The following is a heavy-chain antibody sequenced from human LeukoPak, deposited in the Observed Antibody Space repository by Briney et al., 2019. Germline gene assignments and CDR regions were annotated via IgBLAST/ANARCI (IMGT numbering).Heavy chain of an antibody. Sequence: SETLSLTCAVSGGSINRYSYYWGWIRQPPGKGLEWIGIIYYSGSAYYNPSLKSRVTMSVDTSKNQFFLKLTSVTAADTAVYYCARHGGSFWSGYYAEAHFDYWGQGTLVTVSS. J-gene: IGHJ4*02. CDR2: IYYSGSA. CDR3: ARHGGSFWSGYYAEAHFDY. CDR1: GGSINRYSYY. V-gene: IGHV4-39*01. D-gene: IGHD3-3*01.